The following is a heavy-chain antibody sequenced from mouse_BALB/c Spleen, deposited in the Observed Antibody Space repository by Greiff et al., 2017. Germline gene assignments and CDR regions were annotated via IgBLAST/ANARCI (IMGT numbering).Heavy chain of an antibody. V-gene: IGHV1-7*01. D-gene: IGHD2-1*01. J-gene: IGHJ3*01. Sequence: VQLQQSGAELAKPGASVKMSCKASGYTFTSYWMHWVKQRPGQGLEWIGYINPSTGYTEYNQKFKDKATLTADKSSSTAYMQLSSLTSEDSAVYYCARSGGNYVAWFAYWGQGTLVTVSA. CDR3: ARSGGNYVAWFAY. CDR1: GYTFTSYW. CDR2: INPSTGYT.